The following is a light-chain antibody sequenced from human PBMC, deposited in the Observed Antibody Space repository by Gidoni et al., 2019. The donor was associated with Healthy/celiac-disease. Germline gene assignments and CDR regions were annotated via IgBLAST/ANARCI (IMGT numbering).Light chain of an antibody. CDR2: DVS. CDR1: SSDVGGYND. CDR3: SSYTSSSTLEV. Sequence: QSALTQPASVSGSPGQSITIPCTGTSSDVGGYNDVSWYQQHPGQAPKLMIYDVSNRPSGVSNRFSGSKSGNTASLTISGLQAEDEADYYCSSYTSSSTLEVFGGGTKLTVL. V-gene: IGLV2-14*01. J-gene: IGLJ3*02.